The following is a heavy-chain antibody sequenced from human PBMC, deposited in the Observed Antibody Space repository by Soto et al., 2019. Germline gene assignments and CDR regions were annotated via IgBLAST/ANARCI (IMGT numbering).Heavy chain of an antibody. CDR2: IWYDGSNK. Sequence: GGSLRLSCAASGFTFSSYGMHWVRQAPGKGLEWVAVIWYDGSNKYYADSVKGRFTISRDKSKNTLYLQMNSLRAEDTAVYYCARDPHSNYVVGRYYYYYYMDVWGKGTTVTVSS. V-gene: IGHV3-33*01. CDR3: ARDPHSNYVVGRYYYYYYMDV. CDR1: GFTFSSYG. D-gene: IGHD4-4*01. J-gene: IGHJ6*03.